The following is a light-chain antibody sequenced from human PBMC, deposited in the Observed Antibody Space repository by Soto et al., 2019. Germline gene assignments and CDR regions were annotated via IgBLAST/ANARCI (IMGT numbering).Light chain of an antibody. CDR3: SSYTSSSTFNVV. CDR2: EVS. J-gene: IGLJ2*01. CDR1: SSDVGSYNR. Sequence: QSVLTQPPSVSGSPGQSVTMSCTGTSSDVGSYNRVSWYQQPPGTAPKLMIYEVSNRPSGVPDRFSGSKSGNTASLTISGLQAEDEADYYCSSYTSSSTFNVVFGGGTKVTVL. V-gene: IGLV2-18*02.